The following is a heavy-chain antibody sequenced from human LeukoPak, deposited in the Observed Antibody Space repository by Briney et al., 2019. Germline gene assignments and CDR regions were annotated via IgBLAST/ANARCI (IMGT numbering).Heavy chain of an antibody. Sequence: SVSASSEPSLVTLSGYAISWVRQAPGQGLGWMGGIIPIFGTAHSAQNPQGRVTITADKSTSTAYMELSRLRSEDTAVYYCARDGGYSSEVYWFDPWGQGTLVTVSS. D-gene: IGHD6-19*01. J-gene: IGHJ5*02. V-gene: IGHV1-69*06. CDR3: ARDGGYSSEVYWFDP. CDR2: IIPIFGTA. CDR1: LVTLSGYA.